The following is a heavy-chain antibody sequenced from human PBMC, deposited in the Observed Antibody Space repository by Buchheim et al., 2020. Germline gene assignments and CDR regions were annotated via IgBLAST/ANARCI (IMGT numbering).Heavy chain of an antibody. CDR3: ARDLYCSGGSCYSNWYFDL. V-gene: IGHV3-48*02. J-gene: IGHJ2*01. D-gene: IGHD2-15*01. CDR1: GFTFSSYS. CDR2: ISSSSSTI. Sequence: EVQLVESGGGLVQPGGSLRLSCAASGFTFSSYSMNWVRQAPGKGLEWVSYISSSSSTIYYADSVKGRFTISRDNAKKSLYLQMNSLRDEDTAVYYCARDLYCSGGSCYSNWYFDLWGRGTL.